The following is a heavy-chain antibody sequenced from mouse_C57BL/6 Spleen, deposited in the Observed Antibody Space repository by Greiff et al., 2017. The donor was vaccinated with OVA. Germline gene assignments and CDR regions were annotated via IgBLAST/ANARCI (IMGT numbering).Heavy chain of an antibody. J-gene: IGHJ1*03. CDR2: ISYDGSN. Sequence: EVQLVESGPGLVKPSQSLSLTCSVTGYSITSGYYWNWIRQFPGNKLEWMGYISYDGSNNYNPSLKNRISITRDTSKNQFFLKLNSVTTEDTATYYCARGEGYDYDEGYFDVWGTGTTVTVSS. CDR1: GYSITSGYY. D-gene: IGHD2-4*01. V-gene: IGHV3-6*01. CDR3: ARGEGYDYDEGYFDV.